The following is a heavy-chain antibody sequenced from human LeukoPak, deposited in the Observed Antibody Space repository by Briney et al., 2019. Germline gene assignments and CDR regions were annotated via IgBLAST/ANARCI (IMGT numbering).Heavy chain of an antibody. CDR1: GFTVSSNY. CDR3: AKTLAAAGPLLSYFDY. D-gene: IGHD6-13*01. CDR2: IYSGGST. V-gene: IGHV3-66*01. J-gene: IGHJ4*02. Sequence: PGGSLRLSCAASGFTVSSNYMSWVRQAPGKGLEWVSVIYSGGSTYYADSVKGRFTISRDNSKNTLYLQMNSLRAEDTAVYYCAKTLAAAGPLLSYFDYWGQGTLVTVSS.